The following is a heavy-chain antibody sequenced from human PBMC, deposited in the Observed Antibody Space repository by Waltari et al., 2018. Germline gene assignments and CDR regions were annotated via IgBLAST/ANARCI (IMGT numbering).Heavy chain of an antibody. CDR2: IENSGNT. CDR1: DGPFTDYH. D-gene: IGHD6-19*01. J-gene: IGHJ6*03. CDR3: ARHLGWGNYFYMDV. V-gene: IGHV4-59*01. Sequence: QVQLQESGPGLVKPSETLSLTCSVSDGPFTDYHWSWIRQPPGKALEWIGYIENSGNTNYNPSLKSRVTMSRDTSKNQVSLKVNSVTAADTAVYYCARHLGWGNYFYMDVWGKGSTVIVSS.